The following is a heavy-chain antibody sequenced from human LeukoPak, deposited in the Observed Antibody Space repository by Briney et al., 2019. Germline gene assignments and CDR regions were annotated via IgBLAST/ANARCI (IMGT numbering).Heavy chain of an antibody. CDR1: GGSISSGGYY. V-gene: IGHV4-31*03. J-gene: IGHJ3*02. Sequence: SSETLSLTCTVSGGSISSGGYYWSWIRQHPGRGLEWIGYIYYSGSTYYNPSLKSRLTISVDTSKNQFSLKLSSVTAADTAVYYCARDRPLDAFDILGQGTMVTVSS. CDR3: ARDRPLDAFDI. CDR2: IYYSGST.